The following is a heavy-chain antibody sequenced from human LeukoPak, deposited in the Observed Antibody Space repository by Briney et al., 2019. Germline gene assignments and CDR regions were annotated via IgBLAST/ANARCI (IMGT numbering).Heavy chain of an antibody. Sequence: PSETLSLTCTVSGYSISSGYYWGWIRQPPGKGLEWIGSIYHSGSTYYNPSLKSRVTISVDTSKNQFSLKLSSVTAADTAVYYCARSRRYFDWLPFDYWGQGTLVTVSS. CDR1: GYSISSGYY. D-gene: IGHD3-9*01. V-gene: IGHV4-38-2*02. CDR3: ARSRRYFDWLPFDY. CDR2: IYHSGST. J-gene: IGHJ4*02.